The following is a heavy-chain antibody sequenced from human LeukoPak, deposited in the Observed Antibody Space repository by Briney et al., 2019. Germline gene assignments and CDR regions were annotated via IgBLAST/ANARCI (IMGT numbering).Heavy chain of an antibody. CDR1: GGSISCSSYY. CDR2: IYYSGST. Sequence: SETLSLTCTVSGGSISCSSYYWGWIRQPPGKGLEWIGSIYYSGSTYYNPSLKSRVTIPVDTSKNQFSLKLSSVTAADTAVYYCARDSMDYDFWSGPSWAFDIWGQGTMVTVSS. V-gene: IGHV4-39*07. J-gene: IGHJ3*02. CDR3: ARDSMDYDFWSGPSWAFDI. D-gene: IGHD3-3*01.